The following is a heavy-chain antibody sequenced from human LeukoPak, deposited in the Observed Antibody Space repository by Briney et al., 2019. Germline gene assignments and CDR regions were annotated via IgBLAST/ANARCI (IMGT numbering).Heavy chain of an antibody. Sequence: GGSLRLSCAASGFIFSSYSMNWVRQAPGKGLEWVSSISSSSTYIYYADSVKGRFTISRDNSKNTLYLQMNSLRAEDTAVYYCARTHSGWYLGWREGAFDIWGQGTMVTVSS. CDR1: GFIFSSYS. D-gene: IGHD6-19*01. CDR3: ARTHSGWYLGWREGAFDI. J-gene: IGHJ3*02. CDR2: ISSSSTYI. V-gene: IGHV3-21*01.